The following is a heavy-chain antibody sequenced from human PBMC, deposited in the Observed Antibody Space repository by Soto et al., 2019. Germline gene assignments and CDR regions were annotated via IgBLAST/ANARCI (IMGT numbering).Heavy chain of an antibody. CDR3: ARAHYDSSGTY. CDR2: ISSSSSYI. Sequence: EVQLVESGGGLVKPGGSLRLSCADSGFTFSSYSMNWVRQAPVKGLEWVSSISSSSSYIYYADSVKGRLTISRDNANNSLYQQMHSLRAEDTAVYYCARAHYDSSGTYWGQGTMVTVS. J-gene: IGHJ4*02. CDR1: GFTFSSYS. V-gene: IGHV3-21*01. D-gene: IGHD3-22*01.